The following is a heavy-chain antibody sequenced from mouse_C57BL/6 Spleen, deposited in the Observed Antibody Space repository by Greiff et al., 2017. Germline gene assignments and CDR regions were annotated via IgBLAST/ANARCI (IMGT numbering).Heavy chain of an antibody. CDR3: AVPTVDKGFAY. J-gene: IGHJ3*01. Sequence: QVQLKQSGAELVKPGASVKISCKASGYAFSSYWMNWVKQRPGKGLEWIGQIYPGDGDTNYNGKFKGKATLTADKSSSTAYMQLSSLTTEDSAVYFCAVPTVDKGFAYWGQGTLVTVSA. V-gene: IGHV1-80*01. D-gene: IGHD1-1*01. CDR2: IYPGDGDT. CDR1: GYAFSSYW.